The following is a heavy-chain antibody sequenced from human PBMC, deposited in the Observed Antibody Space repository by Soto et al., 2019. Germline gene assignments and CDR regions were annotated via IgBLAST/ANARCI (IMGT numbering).Heavy chain of an antibody. Sequence: QVQLVQSGAEVKKPGASVKVSCKASGYTFTSYGISWVRQAPGQGLEWMGWISAYNGNTNYAQKLQGRVTMTTDTSTSTAYMELRSLRSDDTAVYYCARGLDRTRGIVVVPAAIPSYYYYYGMDVWGQGTTVTVSS. CDR1: GYTFTSYG. CDR3: ARGLDRTRGIVVVPAAIPSYYYYYGMDV. D-gene: IGHD2-2*01. V-gene: IGHV1-18*01. J-gene: IGHJ6*02. CDR2: ISAYNGNT.